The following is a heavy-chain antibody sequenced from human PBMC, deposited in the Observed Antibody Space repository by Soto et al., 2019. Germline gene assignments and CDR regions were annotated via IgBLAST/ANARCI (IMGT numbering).Heavy chain of an antibody. CDR2: IYYSGST. J-gene: IGHJ4*02. V-gene: IGHV4-59*01. D-gene: IGHD3-22*01. CDR1: GGSISSYY. CDR3: ASYYYDSSGYYYYFDY. Sequence: SENLSLTCTVPGGSISSYYWSWIRQPPGKGLEWIGYIYYSGSTNYNPSLKSRVTISVDTSKNQFSLKLSSVTAADTAVYYCASYYYDSSGYYYYFDYWGQGTLVTSPQ.